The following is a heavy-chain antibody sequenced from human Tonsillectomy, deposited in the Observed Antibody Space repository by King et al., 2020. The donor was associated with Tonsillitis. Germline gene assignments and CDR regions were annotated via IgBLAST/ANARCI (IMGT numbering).Heavy chain of an antibody. CDR3: ARVIYGRFHYYYYGMDV. J-gene: IGHJ6*02. CDR1: GGSISSYY. Sequence: VQLQESGPGLVKPSETLSLTCTVSGGSISSYYWSWIRQPPGKGLEWIGYIYYSGSTNYNPSLKSRVTISVDTSKNQFSLKLSSVTAADTAVYYCARVIYGRFHYYYYGMDVWGQGTTVTVSS. V-gene: IGHV4-59*01. CDR2: IYYSGST. D-gene: IGHD3/OR15-3a*01.